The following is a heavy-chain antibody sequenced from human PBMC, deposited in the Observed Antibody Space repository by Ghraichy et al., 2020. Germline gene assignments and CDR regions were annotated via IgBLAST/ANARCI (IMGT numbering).Heavy chain of an antibody. J-gene: IGHJ4*02. Sequence: LSLTCAASGFTFSYAWMNWVRRAPGKGLEWVGRIKSKTDSGTTDYAAPVKGRFTISRDDSKNTLYLQMNSLKTEDTGVYYCTTDRRYYDILTGYRLIEAYWGQGTLVTVSS. V-gene: IGHV3-15*01. CDR3: TTDRRYYDILTGYRLIEAY. D-gene: IGHD3-9*01. CDR1: GFTFSYAW. CDR2: IKSKTDSGTT.